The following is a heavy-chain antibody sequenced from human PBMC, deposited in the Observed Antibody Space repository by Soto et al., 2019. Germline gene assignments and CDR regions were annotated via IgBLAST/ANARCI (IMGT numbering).Heavy chain of an antibody. J-gene: IGHJ6*01. CDR3: ARDVGFGELHLYGMDF. Sequence: QVQLVQSGAEVKKPGASVKVSCKASGYTFTSYAMHWVRQAPGKRLEWMGWINAGNGNTKYSKKFQGRVTITRDTSESTAYMELSSLRSEDTAVYYCARDVGFGELHLYGMDFWGQGTTVTVSS. D-gene: IGHD3-10*01. V-gene: IGHV1-3*01. CDR2: INAGNGNT. CDR1: GYTFTSYA.